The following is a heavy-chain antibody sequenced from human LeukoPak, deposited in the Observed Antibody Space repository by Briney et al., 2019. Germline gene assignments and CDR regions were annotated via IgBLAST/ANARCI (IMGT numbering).Heavy chain of an antibody. V-gene: IGHV4-34*01. Sequence: SETLSLTCAVYGGSFSGYYWSWIRQPPGKGREWIGEINHSGSTNYNPSLKSRVTISVDTSKNQFSLKLSSVTAADTAVYYCARGPDSGYYYSEIWGQGTLVTVSS. CDR1: GGSFSGYY. CDR2: INHSGST. CDR3: ARGPDSGYYYSEI. D-gene: IGHD3-22*01. J-gene: IGHJ4*02.